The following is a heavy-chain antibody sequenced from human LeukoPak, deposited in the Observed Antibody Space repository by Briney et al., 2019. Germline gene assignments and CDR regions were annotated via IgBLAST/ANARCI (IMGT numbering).Heavy chain of an antibody. CDR1: GYSISSGYY. V-gene: IGHV4-38-2*02. D-gene: IGHD4-23*01. Sequence: PSETLSLTCTVSGYSISSGYYWGWIRQPPGKGLEWIGSIYHSGSTFYNSSLKSRVTISVDTSKNQFSLKLTSVTAADTAVYYCARVGGNSIMGAEDYWGQGTLVTVSS. CDR2: IYHSGST. CDR3: ARVGGNSIMGAEDY. J-gene: IGHJ4*02.